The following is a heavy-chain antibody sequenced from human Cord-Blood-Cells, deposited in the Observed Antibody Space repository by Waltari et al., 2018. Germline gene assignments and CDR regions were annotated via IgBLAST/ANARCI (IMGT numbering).Heavy chain of an antibody. CDR1: VGSFSGYY. CDR3: ARVEDYYGSGSYYYFDY. Sequence: QVQLQQWGAGLLKPSETLSLTCAVYVGSFSGYYWSWIRQPPGKGLEWIGEINHSGSTNYNPSLKSRVTISVDTSKNQFSLKLSSVTAADTAVYYCARVEDYYGSGSYYYFDYWGQGTLVTVSS. CDR2: INHSGST. D-gene: IGHD3-10*01. V-gene: IGHV4-34*01. J-gene: IGHJ4*02.